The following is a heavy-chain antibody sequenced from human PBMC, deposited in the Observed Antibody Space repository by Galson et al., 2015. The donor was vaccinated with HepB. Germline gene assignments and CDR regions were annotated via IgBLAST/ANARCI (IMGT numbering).Heavy chain of an antibody. CDR3: ARAFVGHFDY. Sequence: CAISGDSVSSNSAAWNWIRQPPSRGLEWLGRTYYRSQWINDYAVSVESRITINPDTSKNQFSLQLNSVTPEDTAVYYCARAFVGHFDYWGQGIPVIVSP. CDR2: TYYRSQWIN. V-gene: IGHV6-1*01. D-gene: IGHD3-16*01. J-gene: IGHJ4*02. CDR1: GDSVSSNSAA.